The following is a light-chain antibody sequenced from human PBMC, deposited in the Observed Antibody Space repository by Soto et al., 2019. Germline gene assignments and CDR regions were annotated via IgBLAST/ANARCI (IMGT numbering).Light chain of an antibody. J-gene: IGKJ3*01. CDR2: AAS. Sequence: DIQMTQSPSSLSASVGDRVSITCRASQSISSYLNWYQQKPGKAPKLLIYAASSLHSGVPSRFSVSGSGTDFTLTISSLQPEDFATYYCLQTYTPQFTFGHGTKVDIK. CDR3: LQTYTPQFT. V-gene: IGKV1-39*01. CDR1: QSISSY.